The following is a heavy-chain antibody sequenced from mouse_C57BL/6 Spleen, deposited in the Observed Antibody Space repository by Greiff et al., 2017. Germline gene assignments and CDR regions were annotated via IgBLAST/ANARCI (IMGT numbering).Heavy chain of an antibody. J-gene: IGHJ3*01. Sequence: VQLQQSGPELVKPGASVKISCKASGYSFTGYYMSWVKQSPEKSLEWIGEINPSTGGTTYNQKFKAKATLTVDKSSSTAYMQLKSLTSEDSAVYYCAIYYYGSPLFAYWGQGTLVTVSA. CDR3: AIYYYGSPLFAY. V-gene: IGHV1-42*01. D-gene: IGHD1-1*01. CDR2: INPSTGGT. CDR1: GYSFTGYY.